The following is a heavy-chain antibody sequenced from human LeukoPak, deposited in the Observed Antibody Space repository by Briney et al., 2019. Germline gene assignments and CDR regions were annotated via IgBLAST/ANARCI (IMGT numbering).Heavy chain of an antibody. J-gene: IGHJ4*02. CDR3: ARDVGYSIDY. CDR1: GFTFSNYW. V-gene: IGHV3-74*01. D-gene: IGHD2-15*01. Sequence: GGSLRLSCAASGFTFSNYWIHWVRQAQGKGLVWVSRINSDGSSTSYADSVKGRFSISRDNAKNTLYLQMNSLRAEDTAVYYCARDVGYSIDYWGQGTLVTVSS. CDR2: INSDGSST.